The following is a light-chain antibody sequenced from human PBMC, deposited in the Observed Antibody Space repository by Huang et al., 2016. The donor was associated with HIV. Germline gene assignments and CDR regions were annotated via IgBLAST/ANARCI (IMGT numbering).Light chain of an antibody. CDR1: QGINNY. Sequence: DIQMTQSPSTLSASVRDRVTITCRASQGINNYLAWYQHKPGKAPKLLIFGASNLQDEVPARFSGSGSGTDFTLTISSLQPDDFATYYCQQYKTYPITFGGGTKVEIK. J-gene: IGKJ4*01. CDR2: GAS. V-gene: IGKV1-5*01. CDR3: QQYKTYPIT.